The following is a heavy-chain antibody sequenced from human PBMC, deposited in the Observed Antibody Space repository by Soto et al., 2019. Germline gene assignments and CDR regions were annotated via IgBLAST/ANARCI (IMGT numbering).Heavy chain of an antibody. Sequence: GGSLRLSCAASGFTFSSYSMNWVRQAPGKGLEWVSSISSSSSYIYYADSVKGRFTISRDNAKNSLYLQMNSLRAEDTAVYYCARKEGSWSNTAFDIWGQGTMVTVSS. CDR1: GFTFSSYS. CDR3: ARKEGSWSNTAFDI. V-gene: IGHV3-21*01. CDR2: ISSSSSYI. J-gene: IGHJ3*02. D-gene: IGHD6-13*01.